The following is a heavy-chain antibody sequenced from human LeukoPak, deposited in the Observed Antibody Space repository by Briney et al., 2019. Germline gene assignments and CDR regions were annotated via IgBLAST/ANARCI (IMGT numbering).Heavy chain of an antibody. J-gene: IGHJ4*02. V-gene: IGHV3-23*01. D-gene: IGHD3-22*01. CDR1: GFAFSNYG. Sequence: PGGSLRLSCEASGFAFSNYGMHWVRQAPGKGLEWVSGLSGSGGSTYYADSVKGRFTISRDNSKNSLYLQMNSLKTEDTAVYYCARVSSGRPTEFDYWGQGTLVTVSS. CDR3: ARVSSGRPTEFDY. CDR2: LSGSGGST.